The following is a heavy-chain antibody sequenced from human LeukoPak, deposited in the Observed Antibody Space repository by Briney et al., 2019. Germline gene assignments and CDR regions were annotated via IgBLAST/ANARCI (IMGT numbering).Heavy chain of an antibody. CDR1: GYTFTTYG. J-gene: IGHJ6*02. D-gene: IGHD3-22*01. CDR3: ARIWYDSGNHLYFYYGLDV. CDR2: VSAYSGDT. Sequence: WASVTVSCKASGYTFTTYGITWVRQAPGQGLEWMGWVSAYSGDTDYAQSLQGRVAMTTDTSTSTAYMEMTTLRSDDTAVYYCARIWYDSGNHLYFYYGLDVWGQGTTVTVSS. V-gene: IGHV1-18*01.